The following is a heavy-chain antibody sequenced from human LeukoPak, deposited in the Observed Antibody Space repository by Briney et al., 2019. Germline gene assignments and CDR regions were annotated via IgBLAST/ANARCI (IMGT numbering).Heavy chain of an antibody. J-gene: IGHJ4*02. CDR3: AKVQSRGVAPIDY. CDR2: ISYDGSNK. Sequence: GGSLRLSCAASGFTFSSYGMHWVRQAPGKGLEWVAVISYDGSNKYYADSVKGRFTISRDNSKNTLYLQMNSLRAEDTAVYYCAKVQSRGVAPIDYWGQGTLVTVSS. CDR1: GFTFSSYG. V-gene: IGHV3-30*18. D-gene: IGHD3-3*01.